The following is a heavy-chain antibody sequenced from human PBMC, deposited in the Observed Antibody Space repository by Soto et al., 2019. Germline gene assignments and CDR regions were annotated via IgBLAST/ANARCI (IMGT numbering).Heavy chain of an antibody. V-gene: IGHV3-33*01. CDR3: ARDPAAGTKWVDY. CDR2: IWYDGSNK. Sequence: GGSLRLSCAASGFTFSSYGMHWVRQAPGKGLEWVAVIWYDGSNKYYADSVKGRFTISRDNSKNTLYLQMNSLRAEDTAVYYCARDPAAGTKWVDYWGQGTLVTVSS. CDR1: GFTFSSYG. D-gene: IGHD6-13*01. J-gene: IGHJ4*02.